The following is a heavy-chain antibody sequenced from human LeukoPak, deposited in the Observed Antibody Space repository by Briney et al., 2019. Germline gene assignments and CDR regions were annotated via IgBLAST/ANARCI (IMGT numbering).Heavy chain of an antibody. CDR3: PKEQWAPREYHGMDV. V-gene: IGHV3-23*01. Sequence: GGSLRLSCAASGFTFSSYAMSWVRQAPGKGLEWVSAITGSGGSTYYADSVKGRFTISRDNSKNTLYLQMKRLRDEDTAVYYCPKEQWAPREYHGMDVWGQGTTVTVSS. CDR2: ITGSGGST. J-gene: IGHJ6*02. D-gene: IGHD1-26*01. CDR1: GFTFSSYA.